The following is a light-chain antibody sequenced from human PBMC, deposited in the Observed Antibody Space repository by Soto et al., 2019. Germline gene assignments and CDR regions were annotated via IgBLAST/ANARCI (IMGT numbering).Light chain of an antibody. CDR3: QSADRSDTYWV. Sequence: SYELTQPPSVSVPSGQTGRITCSGDALPKQFACWYQKKPGQAPVMVIYNDSERPSGIPERFSGSSSGTTVTLIISGVQAEDEADYYCQSADRSDTYWVFGGGTQLTVL. CDR1: ALPKQF. CDR2: NDS. V-gene: IGLV3-25*02. J-gene: IGLJ3*02.